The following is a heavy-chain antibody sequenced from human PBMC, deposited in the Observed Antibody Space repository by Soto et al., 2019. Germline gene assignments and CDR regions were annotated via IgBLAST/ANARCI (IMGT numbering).Heavy chain of an antibody. CDR3: ARGLDYAADAFDI. Sequence: GGSLRLSCAASGFTFSSYAMSWVRQAPGKGLEWVSAISGSGDSTYYADSVKGRFTISRDNSKNTLYLQMNSLRAEDTAVYYWARGLDYAADAFDIWGLGTMVTVSS. D-gene: IGHD4-17*01. CDR1: GFTFSSYA. CDR2: ISGSGDST. V-gene: IGHV3-23*01. J-gene: IGHJ3*02.